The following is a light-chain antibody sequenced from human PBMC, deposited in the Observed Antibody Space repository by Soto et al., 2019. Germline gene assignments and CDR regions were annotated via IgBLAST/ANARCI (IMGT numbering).Light chain of an antibody. CDR2: GAS. CDR3: QQYGSSLQT. J-gene: IGKJ1*01. Sequence: EIVLTQSPATLSVSPGERATLSCRASQSVVSNYLAWYQQRPGQPPRLLIFGASHRAPDIPDRFSGSGSGTDFTLTISRLEPEDFAVYYCQQYGSSLQTFGQGTKVDI. CDR1: QSVVSNY. V-gene: IGKV3-20*01.